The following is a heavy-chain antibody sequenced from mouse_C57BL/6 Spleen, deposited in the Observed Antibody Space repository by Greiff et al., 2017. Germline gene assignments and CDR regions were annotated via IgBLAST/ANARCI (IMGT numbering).Heavy chain of an antibody. CDR3: TRKGLSGGYFDY. J-gene: IGHJ2*01. CDR2: ISSGGDYI. D-gene: IGHD3-1*01. Sequence: EVNLVESGEGLVKPGGSLKLSCAASGFTFSSYAMSWVRQTPEKRLEWVAYISSGGDYIYYADTVKGRFTISRDNARNTLYLQMSSLKSEETAMYYCTRKGLSGGYFDYGGKGTTLTVSS. V-gene: IGHV5-9-1*02. CDR1: GFTFSSYA.